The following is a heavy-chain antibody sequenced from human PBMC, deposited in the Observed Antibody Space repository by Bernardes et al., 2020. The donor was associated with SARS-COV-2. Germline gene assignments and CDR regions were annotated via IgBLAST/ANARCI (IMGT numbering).Heavy chain of an antibody. CDR3: AKDRGSVRTGFDY. Sequence: ASEKVSCKASGYTFSMYTITWVRQAPGQGLEWMGWISTYNGDTKIAQKFQGRVSMTTDTSTSTAYMELRSLRDDDTALYYCAKDRGSVRTGFDYWGQGTLVTVSS. V-gene: IGHV1-18*04. CDR2: ISTYNGDT. J-gene: IGHJ4*02. D-gene: IGHD1-1*01. CDR1: GYTFSMYT.